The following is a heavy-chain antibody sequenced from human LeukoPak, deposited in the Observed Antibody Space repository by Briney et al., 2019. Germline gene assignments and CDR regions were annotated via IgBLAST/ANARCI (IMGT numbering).Heavy chain of an antibody. Sequence: PGGSLRLSCAASGFTFSSYAMHWVRQAPGKGLEWVAVISYDGSNKYYADSVKGRFTISRDNSKNTLYLQMNSLRAEDTAVYYCARDGNYYDSSSYVDYWGQGTLVTVSS. CDR2: ISYDGSNK. CDR1: GFTFSSYA. J-gene: IGHJ4*02. D-gene: IGHD3-22*01. V-gene: IGHV3-30-3*01. CDR3: ARDGNYYDSSSYVDY.